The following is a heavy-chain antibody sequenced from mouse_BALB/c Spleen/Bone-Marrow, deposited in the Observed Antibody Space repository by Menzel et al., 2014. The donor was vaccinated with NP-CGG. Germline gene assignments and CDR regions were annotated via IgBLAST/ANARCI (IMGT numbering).Heavy chain of an antibody. Sequence: VQVVESGPELVRPGSSVKISCKASGYAFSSYWMNWVKQRPGQGLEWIGQIYPGDGDTNYNGKFKGKATLTADKSSSTAYVQLSSLTSEDAAGYFCARRVYGNYWYFDIWGAGSPVRVSP. V-gene: IGHV1-80*01. D-gene: IGHD2-1*01. J-gene: IGHJ1*01. CDR1: GYAFSSYW. CDR3: ARRVYGNYWYFDI. CDR2: IYPGDGDT.